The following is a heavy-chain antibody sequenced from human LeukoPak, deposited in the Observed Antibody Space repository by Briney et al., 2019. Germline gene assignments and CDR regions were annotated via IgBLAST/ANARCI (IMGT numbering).Heavy chain of an antibody. D-gene: IGHD2-21*01. Sequence: GGSLRLSCAASGFTFSSYAMSWVRQGPGKGLEWVSGITSSGGITYYAESMRGRFTISRDNSKNTVYLQMNSLRAEDTAVYYCATRPPSETYYGVLDFWGQGTLVTVSS. CDR3: ATRPPSETYYGVLDF. J-gene: IGHJ4*02. V-gene: IGHV3-23*01. CDR1: GFTFSSYA. CDR2: ITSSGGIT.